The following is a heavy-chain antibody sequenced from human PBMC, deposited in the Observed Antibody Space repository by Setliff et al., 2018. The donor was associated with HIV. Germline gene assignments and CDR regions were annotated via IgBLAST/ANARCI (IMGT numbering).Heavy chain of an antibody. V-gene: IGHV4-34*01. CDR3: AREDYYYYGMDV. CDR2: IYFSGTP. J-gene: IGHJ6*02. Sequence: SETLSLTCAVYGGSFNGYYWAWIRQPPGKGLEWVASIYFSGTPYYNPSLKNRVTISVDTSKNQFSLKLSSVTAADTAVYYCAREDYYYYGMDVWGQGTTVTVSS. CDR1: GGSFNGYY.